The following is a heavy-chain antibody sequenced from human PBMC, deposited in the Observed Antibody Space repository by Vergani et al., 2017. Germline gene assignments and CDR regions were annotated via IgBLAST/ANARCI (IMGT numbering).Heavy chain of an antibody. V-gene: IGHV4-31*03. CDR3: ARVPTNDYGEDY. CDR2: IYYSGST. Sequence: QVQLQESGPGLVKPSQTLSLTCTVSGGSISSGGYYWSWIRQPPGKGLEWIGCIYYSGSTYYNPSLKRRVTISVDTSKNQFSLKLSSVTAADTAVYYCARVPTNDYGEDYWGQGTLVTVSS. CDR1: GGSISSGGYY. J-gene: IGHJ4*02. D-gene: IGHD4-17*01.